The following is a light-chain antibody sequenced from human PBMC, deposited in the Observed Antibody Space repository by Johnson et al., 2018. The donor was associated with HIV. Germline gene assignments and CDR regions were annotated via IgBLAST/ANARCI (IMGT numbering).Light chain of an antibody. Sequence: QSVLTQPPSVSAAPGQKVTISCSGSSSNIGNNYVSWYQQLPGTAPKLLICENNKRPSGIPDRFSGSKSGTSATLGITGLQTGDEADYYCGTWDSSLSTGGVVGTGTKVTAL. CDR2: ENN. CDR3: GTWDSSLSTGGV. V-gene: IGLV1-51*02. J-gene: IGLJ1*01. CDR1: SSNIGNNY.